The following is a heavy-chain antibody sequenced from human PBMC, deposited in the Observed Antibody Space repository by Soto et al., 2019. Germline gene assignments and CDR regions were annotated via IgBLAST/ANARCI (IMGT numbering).Heavy chain of an antibody. J-gene: IGHJ3*02. CDR1: GFTFSSDA. D-gene: IGHD2-21*02. CDR2: ISGSGGST. V-gene: IGHV3-23*01. CDR3: AKAIVVVTAIPPFDI. Sequence: GGSLRLSCAASGFTFSSDAMSWVRQAPGKGLEWVSAISGSGGSTYYADSVKGRFTISRDNSKNTLYLQMNSLRAEDTAVYYCAKAIVVVTAIPPFDIWGQGTMVTVSS.